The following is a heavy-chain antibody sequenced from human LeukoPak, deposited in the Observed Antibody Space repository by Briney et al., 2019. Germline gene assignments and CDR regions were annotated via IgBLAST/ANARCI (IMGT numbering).Heavy chain of an antibody. CDR1: GYTFIAYC. CDR2: INPKSGGT. D-gene: IGHD6-19*01. J-gene: IGHJ4*02. Sequence: GASVTVSCKASGYTFIAYCMHWVRQAPGQGLEWMGWINPKSGGTNYAQKFQDRVTMTRDTSISSTYMELSRLKSDDTAVYYCVRDLGISGWYAPPLGYFDSWGQGTLVTVSS. V-gene: IGHV1-2*02. CDR3: VRDLGISGWYAPPLGYFDS.